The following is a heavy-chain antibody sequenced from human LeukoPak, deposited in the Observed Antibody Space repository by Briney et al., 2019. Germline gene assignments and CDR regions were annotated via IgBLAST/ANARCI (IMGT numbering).Heavy chain of an antibody. Sequence: GGSLRLSCAASGFTVSSNYMSWVRQAPGKGLEWVSSISSSSSYIYYADSVKGRFTISRDNAKNSLYLQMNSLRAEDTAVYYCARYNDSPFDYWGQGTLVTVSS. CDR3: ARYNDSPFDY. CDR1: GFTVSSNY. V-gene: IGHV3-21*01. J-gene: IGHJ4*02. D-gene: IGHD3-22*01. CDR2: ISSSSSYI.